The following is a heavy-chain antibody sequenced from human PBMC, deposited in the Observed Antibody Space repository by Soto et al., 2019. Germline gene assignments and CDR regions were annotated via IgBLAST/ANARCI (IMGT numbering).Heavy chain of an antibody. CDR2: IYPGDSDT. V-gene: IGHV5-51*01. CDR3: ARTFDTSGWYDH. Sequence: PGESLKISCXGSGYSFTSYWIAWVRQMPGKGLECMGIIYPGDSDTRYSPSFEGQVTISADKSINTAYLQWSSLKASDSAMYYCARTFDTSGWYDHWGQGTLVTVSS. CDR1: GYSFTSYW. J-gene: IGHJ5*02. D-gene: IGHD6-19*01.